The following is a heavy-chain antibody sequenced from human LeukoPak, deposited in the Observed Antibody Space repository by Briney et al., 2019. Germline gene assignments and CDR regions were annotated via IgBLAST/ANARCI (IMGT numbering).Heavy chain of an antibody. D-gene: IGHD6-19*01. CDR3: ITTVAGTGHSYFNWFDP. V-gene: IGHV3-21*06. CDR1: GFTLSTYN. CDR2: ITSSSSYI. Sequence: GESLRLSCAASGFTLSTYNMNWVRQAPGKGLEWLSSITSSSSYIYYADSMRGRFTISRDNAKNSLYLQMNSLKPEDTAVYYCITTVAGTGHSYFNWFDPWGQGTLVTVSS. J-gene: IGHJ5*02.